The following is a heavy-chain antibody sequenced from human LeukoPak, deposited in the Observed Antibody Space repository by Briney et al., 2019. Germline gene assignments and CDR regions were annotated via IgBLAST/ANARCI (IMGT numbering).Heavy chain of an antibody. J-gene: IGHJ5*02. CDR1: GYTFTSYG. V-gene: IGHV1-18*01. Sequence: ASVKVSCKASGYTFTSYGISWVRQAPGQGLEWMGWISAYNGNTNYAQKLQGRVTMTTDTSTSTAYVELRSLRSDDTAVYYCARDFSNVVVTAILEYNWFDPWGQGTLVTVSS. D-gene: IGHD2-21*02. CDR3: ARDFSNVVVTAILEYNWFDP. CDR2: ISAYNGNT.